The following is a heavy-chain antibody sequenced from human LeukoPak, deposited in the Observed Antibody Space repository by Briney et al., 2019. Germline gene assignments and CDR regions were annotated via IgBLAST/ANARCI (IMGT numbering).Heavy chain of an antibody. J-gene: IGHJ4*02. D-gene: IGHD3-22*01. CDR1: GFSFNTYA. CDR2: ISSSSSYI. CDR3: ARDKYYDSSGVLDY. V-gene: IGHV3-21*01. Sequence: GGSLRLSCAASGFSFNTYAMSWVRQAPGKGLEWVSSISSSSSYIYYADSVKGRFTISRDNAKNSLYLQMNSLRAEDTAVYYCARDKYYDSSGVLDYWGQGTLVTVSS.